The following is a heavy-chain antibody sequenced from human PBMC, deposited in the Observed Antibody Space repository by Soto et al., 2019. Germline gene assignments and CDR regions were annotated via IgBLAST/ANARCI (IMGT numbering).Heavy chain of an antibody. CDR3: ARRVGATTAIDC. D-gene: IGHD1-26*01. Sequence: QVQLQESGPGLVKPSQTLSLTCTVTGGSIGTGGYHWSWIRQHPGKGLEWIGYIYYSGTTYYNPSLXRXFTISVDTSKNQFSLKLSSVTAADTAVYYCARRVGATTAIDCWGQGTLVTVSS. J-gene: IGHJ4*02. CDR2: IYYSGTT. V-gene: IGHV4-31*03. CDR1: GGSIGTGGYH.